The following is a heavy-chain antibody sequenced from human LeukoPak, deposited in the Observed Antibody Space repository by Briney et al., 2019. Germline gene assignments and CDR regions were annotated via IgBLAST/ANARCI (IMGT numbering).Heavy chain of an antibody. CDR1: GYTFTSYA. D-gene: IGHD3-3*01. V-gene: IGHV1-69*13. J-gene: IGHJ3*02. CDR2: IIPIFGTA. Sequence: SVKVSCKASGYTFTSYAMNWVRQAPGQGLEWMGGIIPIFGTANYAQKFQGRVTITADESTSTAYMELSSLRSEDTAVYYCASGITIFGVVNDAFDIWGQGTMVTVSS. CDR3: ASGITIFGVVNDAFDI.